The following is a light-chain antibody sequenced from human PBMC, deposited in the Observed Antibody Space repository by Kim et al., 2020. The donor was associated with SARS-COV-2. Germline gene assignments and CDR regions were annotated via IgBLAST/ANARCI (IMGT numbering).Light chain of an antibody. CDR1: KVGDKY. CDR2: QDT. V-gene: IGLV3-1*01. J-gene: IGLJ3*02. CDR3: KAWDSSTWV. Sequence: SYELTQPPSVSVSPGQTASISCSGDKVGDKYACWYQQKPGQSPVLVIYQDTRRPSGIPERFSGSNSGNTATLTISGTQAMDEAVYYCKAWDSSTWVFGGG.